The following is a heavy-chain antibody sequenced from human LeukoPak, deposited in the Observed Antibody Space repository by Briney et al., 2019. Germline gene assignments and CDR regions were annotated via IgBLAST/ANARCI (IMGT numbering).Heavy chain of an antibody. J-gene: IGHJ4*02. CDR2: IDYSGST. V-gene: IGHV4-59*08. CDR3: ARLNGGY. D-gene: IGHD3-10*01. CDR1: GGSISSYY. Sequence: SGTLSLTCTVSGGSISSYYWSWIRQPPGKGLEWIGYIDYSGSTNYNPSLKSRVTISVDTSKNQFSLKLRSVTAADTAVYYCARLNGGYWGQGTLVTVSS.